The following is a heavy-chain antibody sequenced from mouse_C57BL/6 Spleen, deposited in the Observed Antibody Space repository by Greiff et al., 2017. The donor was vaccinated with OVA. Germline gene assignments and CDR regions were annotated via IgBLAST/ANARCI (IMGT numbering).Heavy chain of an antibody. CDR3: ARNIYYGYDYFDY. CDR1: GYAFSSSW. V-gene: IGHV1-82*01. D-gene: IGHD2-2*01. CDR2: IYPGDGDT. J-gene: IGHJ2*01. Sequence: QVHVKQSGPELVKPGASVKISCKASGYAFSSSWMNWVKQRPGKGLEWIGRIYPGDGDTNYNGKFKGKATLTADKSSSTAYMQLSSLTSEDSAVYFCARNIYYGYDYFDYWGQGTTLTVSS.